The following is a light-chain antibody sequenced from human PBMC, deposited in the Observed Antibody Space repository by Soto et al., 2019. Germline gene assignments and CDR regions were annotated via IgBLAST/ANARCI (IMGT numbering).Light chain of an antibody. CDR3: QQFGRSPWT. V-gene: IGKV3-20*01. CDR2: SAS. CDR1: QSVSSSY. J-gene: IGKJ1*01. Sequence: IVLTQSPGTLSLSPGERATLSCRASQSVSSSYLAWYQQKPGQAPRLLIYSASNRAAGVPDRFSGSGSGADFSLTISRLEPEDFAVYYCQQFGRSPWTFGQGTKVDFK.